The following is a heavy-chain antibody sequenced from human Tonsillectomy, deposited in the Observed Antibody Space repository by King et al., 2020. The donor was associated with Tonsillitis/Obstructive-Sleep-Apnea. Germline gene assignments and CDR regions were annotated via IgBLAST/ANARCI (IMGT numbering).Heavy chain of an antibody. D-gene: IGHD3-22*01. Sequence: EVQLVESGGGLVKPGGSLRLSCVASGFTFSNAWMNWVRQAPGKGLEWVGRIKSKTDGGPTDYAAPLKGRFTISRDDSKNTLYVQMNSLKTEDTAVYYVYSYDNSGGVYWGQGTLVTVSS. V-gene: IGHV3-15*07. CDR3: YSYDNSGGVY. CDR1: GFTFSNAW. J-gene: IGHJ4*02. CDR2: IKSKTDGGPT.